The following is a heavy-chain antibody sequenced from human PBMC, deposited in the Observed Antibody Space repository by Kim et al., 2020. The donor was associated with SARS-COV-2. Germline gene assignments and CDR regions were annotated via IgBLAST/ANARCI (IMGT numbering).Heavy chain of an antibody. V-gene: IGHV1-46*01. D-gene: IGHD5-18*01. CDR3: ARDLFPDTAMVSRMASRDY. J-gene: IGHJ4*02. CDR1: GYTFTSYY. CDR2: INPSGGST. Sequence: ASVKVSCKASGYTFTSYYMHWVRQAPGQGLEWMGIINPSGGSTSYAQKFQGRVTMTRDTSTSTVYMELSSLRSEDTAVYYCARDLFPDTAMVSRMASRDYWGQGTLVTVP.